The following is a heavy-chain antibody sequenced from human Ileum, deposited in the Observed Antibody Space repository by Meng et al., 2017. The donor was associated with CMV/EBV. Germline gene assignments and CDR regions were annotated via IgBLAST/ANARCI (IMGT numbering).Heavy chain of an antibody. D-gene: IGHD2/OR15-2a*01. Sequence: GGSLRLSCEASGFILSNYEMNWVRQAPGKGLEWVSYISRGGSAIYYAYSVKGRFTSTRDNAKNTLYLQKTSLSTEDTGVYYCARDSNRSGRNYYYGLDVWGQGTTVTVSS. CDR2: ISRGGSAI. CDR3: ARDSNRSGRNYYYGLDV. CDR1: GFILSNYE. V-gene: IGHV3-48*03. J-gene: IGHJ6*02.